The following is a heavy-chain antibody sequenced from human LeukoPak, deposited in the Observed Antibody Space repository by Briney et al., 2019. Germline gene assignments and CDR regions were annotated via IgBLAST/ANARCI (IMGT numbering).Heavy chain of an antibody. CDR3: AKDPSSIAAPGLQDY. CDR2: ISYDGSNK. D-gene: IGHD6-6*01. V-gene: IGHV3-30*18. Sequence: GRSLRLSCAASGFTSSSYGMHWVRQAPGKGLEWVAVISYDGSNKYYADSVKGRFTISRDNSKNTLYLQMNSLRAEDTAVYYCAKDPSSIAAPGLQDYWGQGTLVTVSS. CDR1: GFTSSSYG. J-gene: IGHJ4*02.